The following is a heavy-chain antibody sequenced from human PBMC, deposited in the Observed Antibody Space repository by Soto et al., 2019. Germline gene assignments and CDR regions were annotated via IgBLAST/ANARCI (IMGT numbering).Heavy chain of an antibody. CDR3: ARGVTYYDILTGYPAFMDV. CDR2: INPSGGST. V-gene: IGHV1-46*01. J-gene: IGHJ6*02. D-gene: IGHD3-9*01. CDR1: GYTFTSYY. Sequence: ASVKVSCKASGYTFTSYYMHWVRQAPGQGLEWMGIINPSGGSTSYAQKFQGRVTMTRDTSTSTVYMELSSLRSEDTAVYYCARGVTYYDILTGYPAFMDVWRQGTTVTVPS.